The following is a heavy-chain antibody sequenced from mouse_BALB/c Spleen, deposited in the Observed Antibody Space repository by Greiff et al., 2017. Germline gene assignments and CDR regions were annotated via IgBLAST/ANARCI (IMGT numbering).Heavy chain of an antibody. J-gene: IGHJ4*01. CDR1: GYAFTNYL. Sequence: VQLQQSGAELVRPGTSVKVSCKASGYAFTNYLIEWVKQRPGQGLEWIGVINPGSGGTNYNEKFKGKATLTADKSSSTAYMQLSSLTSDDSAVYFCARHNLDYWGQGTSVTVSS. CDR2: INPGSGGT. CDR3: ARHNLDY. V-gene: IGHV1-54*03.